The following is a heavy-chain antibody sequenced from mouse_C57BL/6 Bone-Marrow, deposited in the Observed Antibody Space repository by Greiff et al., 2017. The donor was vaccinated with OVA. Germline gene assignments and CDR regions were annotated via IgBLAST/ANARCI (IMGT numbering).Heavy chain of an antibody. CDR2: INPNNGGT. D-gene: IGHD2-3*01. J-gene: IGHJ4*01. V-gene: IGHV1-26*01. CDR3: ARHSLSGWLLRRAMDY. Sequence: VQLQQSGPELVKPGASVKISCKASGYTFTDYYMNWVKQSHGKSLEWIGDINPNNGGTSYNQKFKGKATLTVDKSSSTAYMELRSLTSEDSAVYYCARHSLSGWLLRRAMDYWGQGTSVTVSS. CDR1: GYTFTDYY.